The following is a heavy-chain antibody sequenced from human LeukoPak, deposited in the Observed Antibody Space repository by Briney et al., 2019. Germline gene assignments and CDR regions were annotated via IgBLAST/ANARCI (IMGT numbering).Heavy chain of an antibody. J-gene: IGHJ4*01. D-gene: IGHD6-13*01. CDR1: GFTFRDYW. CDR3: ARDGTAAGLYFDL. CDR2: ISQNGGEK. V-gene: IGHV3-7*01. Sequence: PGGSLRLSCAVSGFTFRDYWMNWVRQAPGKGLEGVASISQNGGEKSYVDSVKGRFTISRDNPKNSLYLQMSSLRAEDTAVYYCARDGTAAGLYFDLWGQGTLVTVSS.